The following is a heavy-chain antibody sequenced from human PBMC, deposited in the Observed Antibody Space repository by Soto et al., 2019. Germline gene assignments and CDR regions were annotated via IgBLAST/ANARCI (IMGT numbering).Heavy chain of an antibody. V-gene: IGHV1-69*08. CDR3: ARDHMSTNLYY. J-gene: IGHJ4*02. CDR2: IIPILGIA. D-gene: IGHD2-2*01. CDR1: GGTFSSYT. Sequence: QVQLVQSGAEVKKPGSSVKVSCKASGGTFSSYTISWVRQAPGQGLEWMGRIIPILGIANYAQKFQGRVKSTANKSTSTAYMELSSLRSEDTAVYYCARDHMSTNLYYWGQVTLVTFSS.